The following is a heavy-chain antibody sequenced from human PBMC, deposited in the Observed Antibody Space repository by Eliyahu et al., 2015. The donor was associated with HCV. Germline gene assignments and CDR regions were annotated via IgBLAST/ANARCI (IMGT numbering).Heavy chain of an antibody. CDR2: VFQSGST. Sequence: QLQLQESGPGLVKPSETLSLTCTVXGGSISNRIYYWGWIRQPPGKGLEWIGSVFQSGSTYYNPSLKSRVTISVDTSKNQFSLRLSSVTAADTAVYYCATHRQWLGRDAFDIWGQGTKVAVSS. CDR1: GGSISNRIYY. CDR3: ATHRQWLGRDAFDI. J-gene: IGHJ3*02. D-gene: IGHD6-19*01. V-gene: IGHV4-39*01.